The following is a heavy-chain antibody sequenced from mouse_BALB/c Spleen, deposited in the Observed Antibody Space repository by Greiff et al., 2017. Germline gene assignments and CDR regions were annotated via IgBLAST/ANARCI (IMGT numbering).Heavy chain of an antibody. V-gene: IGHV5-12-2*01. CDR3: AREGVYYYGSSYWYFDV. CDR2: ISNGGGST. Sequence: EVQRVESGGGLVQPGGSLKLSCAASGFTFSSYTMSWVRQTPEKRLEWVAYISNGGGSTYYPDTVKGRFTISRDNAKNTLYLQMSSLKSEDTAMYYCAREGVYYYGSSYWYFDVWGAGTTVTVSS. J-gene: IGHJ1*01. D-gene: IGHD1-1*01. CDR1: GFTFSSYT.